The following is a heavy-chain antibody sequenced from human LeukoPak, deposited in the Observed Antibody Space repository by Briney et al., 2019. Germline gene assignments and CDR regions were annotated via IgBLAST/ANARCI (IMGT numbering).Heavy chain of an antibody. CDR3: ARESSGYDNAFDI. Sequence: ASVKVSCKASGYTFTGYYMHWVRQAPGQGLEWMGWINPNSGGTNYAQKFQGRVTMTRDTSISTAYMELSRLRSDDTAVYYCARESSGYDNAFDIWGQGTMVTVSS. D-gene: IGHD3-22*01. CDR1: GYTFTGYY. J-gene: IGHJ3*02. CDR2: INPNSGGT. V-gene: IGHV1-2*02.